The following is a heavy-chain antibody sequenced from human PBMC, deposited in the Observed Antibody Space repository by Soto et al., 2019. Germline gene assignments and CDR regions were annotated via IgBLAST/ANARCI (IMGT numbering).Heavy chain of an antibody. Sequence: QLQLQESGPGLVKPSETLSLTCTVSGGSISSSSYYWGWIRQPPGKGLEWIGSIYYSGSTYYNPSLKSRVIISVDTSKNQFSLTLSAVTAADTDVYYCARRGSGSYSDYWGQGTLVTVSS. J-gene: IGHJ4*02. CDR2: IYYSGST. V-gene: IGHV4-39*01. CDR3: ARRGSGSYSDY. CDR1: GGSISSSSYY. D-gene: IGHD3-10*01.